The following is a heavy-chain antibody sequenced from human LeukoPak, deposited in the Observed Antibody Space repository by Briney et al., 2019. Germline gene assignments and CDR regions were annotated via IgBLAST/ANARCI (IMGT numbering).Heavy chain of an antibody. V-gene: IGHV1-18*01. CDR3: ARSPLPYYYDSSGPFDY. J-gene: IGHJ4*02. CDR2: ISAYNGNT. D-gene: IGHD3-22*01. Sequence: ASVQVSFKAAGYTFSSFGIIWVRQAPGQGLEWVGWISAYNGNTNYAQQLQGRVTMTADTSTSTAYMELRSLTSDDTAVYYCARSPLPYYYDSSGPFDYWGQGTPVTVSS. CDR1: GYTFSSFG.